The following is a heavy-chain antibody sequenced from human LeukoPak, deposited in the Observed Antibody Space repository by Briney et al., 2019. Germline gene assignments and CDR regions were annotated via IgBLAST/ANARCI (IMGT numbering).Heavy chain of an antibody. CDR1: GYTFTSYD. CDR3: AGATGVVVPAAPYGLYYMDV. CDR2: MNPNSGNT. J-gene: IGHJ6*03. Sequence: ASVKVSCKASGYTFTSYDINWVRQATGQGLERMGWMNPNSGNTGYAQKFQGRVTITRNTSISTAYMELSSLRSEDTAVYYCAGATGVVVPAAPYGLYYMDVWGKGTTVTVSS. V-gene: IGHV1-8*03. D-gene: IGHD2-2*01.